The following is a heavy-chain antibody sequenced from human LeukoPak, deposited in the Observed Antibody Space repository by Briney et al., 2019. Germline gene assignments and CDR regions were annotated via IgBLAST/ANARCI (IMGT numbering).Heavy chain of an antibody. Sequence: ASVKVSCKASGYTFTSYGISWVRQAPGQGLEWVGWISAYNGNTNYAQKLQGRVTMTTDTSTSTAYMELRSLRSDDTAVYYCARSIAVAAAGSPFDYWGQGTLVTVSS. V-gene: IGHV1-18*01. CDR2: ISAYNGNT. J-gene: IGHJ4*02. CDR3: ARSIAVAAAGSPFDY. D-gene: IGHD6-19*01. CDR1: GYTFTSYG.